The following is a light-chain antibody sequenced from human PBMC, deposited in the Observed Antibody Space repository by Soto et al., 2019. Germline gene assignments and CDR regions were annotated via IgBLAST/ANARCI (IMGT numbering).Light chain of an antibody. Sequence: EIVLTQSPGTLSLSPGERATLSCRASQSVSSSYLAWYQQKPGQAPRLLIYGASSRATGIPDRFSGSGSGTEFTHTISRLEPEDFAVSYCQQYGSSSWTFGQGTKVEIK. V-gene: IGKV3-20*01. J-gene: IGKJ1*01. CDR3: QQYGSSSWT. CDR2: GAS. CDR1: QSVSSSY.